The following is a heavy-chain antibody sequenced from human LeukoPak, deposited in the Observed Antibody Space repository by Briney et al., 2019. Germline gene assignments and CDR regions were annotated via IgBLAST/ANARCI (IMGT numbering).Heavy chain of an antibody. D-gene: IGHD1-26*01. J-gene: IGHJ4*02. CDR2: ISSSSSYI. Sequence: GGSLRLSCAASGFTFSSYSMNWVRQAPGKGLEWVSSISSSSSYIYYADSVKGQFTISRDNAKNSLYLQMNSLRAEDTAVYYCARGGDSGSHDYWGQGTLVTVSS. CDR3: ARGGDSGSHDY. V-gene: IGHV3-21*01. CDR1: GFTFSSYS.